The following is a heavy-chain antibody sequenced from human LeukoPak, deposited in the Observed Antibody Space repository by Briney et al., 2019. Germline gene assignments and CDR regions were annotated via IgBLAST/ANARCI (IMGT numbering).Heavy chain of an antibody. D-gene: IGHD5-18*01. CDR3: ARQDTAMVPLKY. V-gene: IGHV1-2*02. Sequence: ASVKVSCKASGYTFTGYYMHWVRQAPGQGLEWMGWINPNSGGTNYAQKFQGRVTMTRDRSISTAYMELSRLRSDDTAVYYCARQDTAMVPLKYWGQGTLVTVSS. CDR1: GYTFTGYY. CDR2: INPNSGGT. J-gene: IGHJ4*02.